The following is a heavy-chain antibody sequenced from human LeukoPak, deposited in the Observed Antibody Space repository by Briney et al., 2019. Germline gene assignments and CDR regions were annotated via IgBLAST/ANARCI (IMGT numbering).Heavy chain of an antibody. V-gene: IGHV3-53*01. Sequence: SGGSLRLSCAASGFTVSSNYMSWVRQAPGKGLEWVSVIYSGGGTYYADSVKGRFIISRVNSKNTLYLQMNSLRVEDTAIYYCARDPGGPPGYSFWGQGTLVTVSS. CDR1: GFTVSSNY. D-gene: IGHD5-18*01. J-gene: IGHJ4*02. CDR2: IYSGGGT. CDR3: ARDPGGPPGYSF.